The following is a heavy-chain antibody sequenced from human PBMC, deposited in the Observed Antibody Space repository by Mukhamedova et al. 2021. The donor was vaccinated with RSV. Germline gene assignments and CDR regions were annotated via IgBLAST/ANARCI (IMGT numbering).Heavy chain of an antibody. CDR3: ARASIAVAVHLDY. D-gene: IGHD6-19*01. V-gene: IGHV3-30*04. CDR2: ISYDGSNK. Sequence: TFSSYAMHWVRQAPGKGLEWVAVISYDGSNKYYADSVKGRFTISRDNSKNTLYLQMNSLRAEDTAVYYSARASIAVAVHLDYWGQ. J-gene: IGHJ4*02. CDR1: TFSSYA.